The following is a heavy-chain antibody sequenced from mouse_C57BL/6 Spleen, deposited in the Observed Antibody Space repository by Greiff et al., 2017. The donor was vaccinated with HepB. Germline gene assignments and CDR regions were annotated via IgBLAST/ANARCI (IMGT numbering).Heavy chain of an antibody. CDR2: IWSDGST. CDR3: ARDYDYDMYYAMDY. J-gene: IGHJ4*01. D-gene: IGHD2-4*01. CDR1: GFSLTSYG. V-gene: IGHV2-6*03. Sequence: VKLVESGPGLVAPSQSLSITCTVSGFSLTSYGVHWVRQPPGKGLEWLVVIWSDGSTTYNSALKSRLSISKDNSKSQVFLKMNSLQTDDTAMYYCARDYDYDMYYAMDYWGQGTSVTVSS.